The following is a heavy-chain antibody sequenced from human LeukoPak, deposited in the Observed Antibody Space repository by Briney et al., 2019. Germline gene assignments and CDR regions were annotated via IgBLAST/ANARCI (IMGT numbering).Heavy chain of an antibody. CDR3: ARDLGSALDY. D-gene: IGHD2-15*01. CDR2: IWYDGSNK. V-gene: IGHV3-33*01. Sequence: GGSLRLSCAASGFTFSSYGLHWVRQAPGKGQEWVAVIWYDGSNKYYADSVKGRFTISRDNFKNTLYLQMNSLRAEDTAVYYCARDLGSALDYWGQGTLVTVSS. CDR1: GFTFSSYG. J-gene: IGHJ4*02.